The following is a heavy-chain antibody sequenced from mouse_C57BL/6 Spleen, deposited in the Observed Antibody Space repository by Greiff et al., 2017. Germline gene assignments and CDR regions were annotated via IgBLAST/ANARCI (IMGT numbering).Heavy chain of an antibody. CDR2: INPSSGST. J-gene: IGHJ4*01. V-gene: IGHV1-7*01. CDR3: ARSIFNSGGAMDY. Sequence: QVQLQQSGAELAKPGASVKLSCKASGYTFTSYWMHWVKQRPGQGLEWIGYINPSSGSTKYNQKFKDKATFTADKSSSTAYMQLSSLTYEDSAVYYCARSIFNSGGAMDYWGQGTSVTVSS. CDR1: GYTFTSYW.